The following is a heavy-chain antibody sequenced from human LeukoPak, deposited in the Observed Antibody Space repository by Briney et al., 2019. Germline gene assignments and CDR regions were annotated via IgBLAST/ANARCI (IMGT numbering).Heavy chain of an antibody. CDR2: IIPIFGTA. CDR3: ARVLGKYCSSTSCYYSWFDP. Sequence: GASVKVSCKASGGTFSSYAISWVRQAPGQGLEWMGGIIPIFGTANYAQKFQGRVTITTDEFTSTAYMELSSLRSEDTAVYYCARVLGKYCSSTSCYYSWFDPWGQGTLVTVSS. D-gene: IGHD2-2*01. CDR1: GGTFSSYA. J-gene: IGHJ5*02. V-gene: IGHV1-69*05.